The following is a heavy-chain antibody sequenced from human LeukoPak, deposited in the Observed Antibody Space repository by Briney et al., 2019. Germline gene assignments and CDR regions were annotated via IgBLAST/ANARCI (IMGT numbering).Heavy chain of an antibody. CDR2: MNPNSGTT. CDR1: GYTFTNYD. Sequence: EASVKVSCKASGYTFTNYDINWVRQATGQGLEWMGWMNPNSGTTGYAQKLQGRVTMTTDTSTSTAYMELRSLRSDDTAVYYCARTYGSGSYYPCFDYWGQGTLVTVSS. V-gene: IGHV1-8*02. D-gene: IGHD3-10*01. J-gene: IGHJ4*02. CDR3: ARTYGSGSYYPCFDY.